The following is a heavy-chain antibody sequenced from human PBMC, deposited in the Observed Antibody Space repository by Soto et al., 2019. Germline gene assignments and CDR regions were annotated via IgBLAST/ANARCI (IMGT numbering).Heavy chain of an antibody. V-gene: IGHV4-34*01. J-gene: IGHJ5*02. CDR2: INHSGST. CDR1: GGSFSGYY. D-gene: IGHD5-12*01. Sequence: PSETLSLTCAVYGGSFSGYYWSWIRQPPGKGLEWIGEINHSGSTNYNPSLKSRVTISVDTSKNQFSLKLSSVTAADTAVYYCARGRYSSNWFDPWGRGTLVTVSS. CDR3: ARGRYSSNWFDP.